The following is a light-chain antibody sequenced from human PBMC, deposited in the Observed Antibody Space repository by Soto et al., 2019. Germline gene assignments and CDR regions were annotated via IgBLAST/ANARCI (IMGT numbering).Light chain of an antibody. CDR3: QQYGSSPPTIT. J-gene: IGKJ4*01. CDR1: QSVSSSY. CDR2: GAS. Sequence: EIVLTQSPGTLSLSPGERATLSCRASQSVSSSYLAWYQQKPGQAPRLLIYGASSRATGIPDRFSGSGSGTDFTLTISRLEPEDFAVYYCQQYGSSPPTITFGGGTKVDIK. V-gene: IGKV3-20*01.